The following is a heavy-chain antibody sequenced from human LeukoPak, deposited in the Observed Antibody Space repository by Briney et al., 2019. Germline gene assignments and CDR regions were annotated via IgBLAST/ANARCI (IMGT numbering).Heavy chain of an antibody. CDR1: GFTFSSYA. CDR3: AKDGILWFGELSLEY. CDR2: ISGSGGST. V-gene: IGHV3-23*01. Sequence: GGSLRLSCAASGFTFSSYAMSWVRQAPGKGLEWVSAISGSGGSTYYADSEKGRFTISRDNSKNTLYLQMNSLRAEDTAVYYCAKDGILWFGELSLEYWGQGTLVTVSS. D-gene: IGHD3-10*01. J-gene: IGHJ4*02.